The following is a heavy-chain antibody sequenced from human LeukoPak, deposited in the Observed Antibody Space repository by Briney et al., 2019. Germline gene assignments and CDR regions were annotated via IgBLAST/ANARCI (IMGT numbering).Heavy chain of an antibody. J-gene: IGHJ4*02. CDR2: IYYSGST. D-gene: IGHD6-6*01. V-gene: IGHV4-59*08. CDR3: ARRRVKEYSSSYYFDY. Sequence: PSETLSLTCTVSGGSISSYYWSWIRQPPGKGLEWIGYIYYSGSTNYNPSLKSRVTISVDTSKNQFSLKLSSVTAADTAVYYCARRRVKEYSSSYYFDYWGQGTLVTVSS. CDR1: GGSISSYY.